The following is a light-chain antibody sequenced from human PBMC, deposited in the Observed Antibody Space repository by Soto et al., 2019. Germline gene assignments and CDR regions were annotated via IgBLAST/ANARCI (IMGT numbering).Light chain of an antibody. Sequence: SYELTQPPSVSVAPGQTARITCEGTNIESKSVHWYRQKSGQAPVLAVYDDTDRPSGIPERFSGSNSGNTASLTISGLQAEDEADYYCSSYTSTSTRVFGTGTKLTVL. J-gene: IGLJ1*01. CDR1: NIESKS. V-gene: IGLV3-21*02. CDR2: DDT. CDR3: SSYTSTSTRV.